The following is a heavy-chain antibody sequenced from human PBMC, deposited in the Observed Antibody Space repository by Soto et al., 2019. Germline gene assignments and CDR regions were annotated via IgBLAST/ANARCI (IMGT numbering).Heavy chain of an antibody. V-gene: IGHV4-34*01. J-gene: IGHJ6*02. D-gene: IGHD5-18*01. CDR3: ARGGPRGYSYGQGDYYYYGTDV. CDR1: GGSFSGYY. Sequence: XETLSLTCAVYGGSFSGYYWSWIRQPPGKGLEWIGEINHSGSTNYNPSLKSRVTISVDTSKNQFSLKLSSVTAAETAVYYCARGGPRGYSYGQGDYYYYGTDVWGQGTTVTVSS. CDR2: INHSGST.